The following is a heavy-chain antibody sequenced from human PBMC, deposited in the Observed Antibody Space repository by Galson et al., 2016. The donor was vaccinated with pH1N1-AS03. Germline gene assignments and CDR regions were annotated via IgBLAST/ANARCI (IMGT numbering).Heavy chain of an antibody. D-gene: IGHD3-22*01. CDR1: GFTFSNYE. V-gene: IGHV3-48*03. J-gene: IGHJ5*01. CDR2: ISNSGTTV. Sequence: SLRLSCAASGFTFSNYEMNWVRQAPGKGLEWVSYISNSGTTVHYADSVKGRFTISRDNAKNSLYLQLSSLRAEDTAVYYCARDPTYATSGYYYPHFDSWGQGTLGTVSS. CDR3: ARDPTYATSGYYYPHFDS.